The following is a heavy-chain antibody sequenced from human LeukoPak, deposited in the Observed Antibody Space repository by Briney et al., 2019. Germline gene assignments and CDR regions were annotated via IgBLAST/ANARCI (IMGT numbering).Heavy chain of an antibody. CDR2: ISGSGGST. D-gene: IGHD1-26*01. V-gene: IGHV3-23*01. CDR1: GFTFSSYA. CDR3: ARIRGGGSYYRSDY. J-gene: IGHJ4*02. Sequence: GGSLRLSCAASGFTFSSYAMSWVRQAPGKGLEWVSAISGSGGSTYYADSVKGRFTTSRDNSKNTLYLQMNSLRAEDTAVYYCARIRGGGSYYRSDYWGQGTLVTVSS.